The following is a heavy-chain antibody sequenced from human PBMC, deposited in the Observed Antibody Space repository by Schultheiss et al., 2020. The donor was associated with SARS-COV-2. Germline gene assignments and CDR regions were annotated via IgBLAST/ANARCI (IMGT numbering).Heavy chain of an antibody. Sequence: SETLSLTCTVSGGSISSYYWSWIRQPPGKGLEWIGYIYYSGSTNYNPSLKSRVTISVDTSKNQFSLKLSSVTAADTAVYYCAREIGWSGYSILYTTNDYYYCMDVWGQGTTVTVSS. D-gene: IGHD3-3*01. CDR3: AREIGWSGYSILYTTNDYYYCMDV. V-gene: IGHV4-59*12. CDR2: IYYSGST. J-gene: IGHJ6*02. CDR1: GGSISSYY.